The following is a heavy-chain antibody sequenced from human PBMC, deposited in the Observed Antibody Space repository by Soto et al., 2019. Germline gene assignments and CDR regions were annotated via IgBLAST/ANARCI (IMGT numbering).Heavy chain of an antibody. Sequence: QVQLQESGPGLVKPSQTLSLTCTVSGGSISSGGYYWSWIRQHPGKGLEWIGYIYYSGSTYYNPSLKSRVTISVDTSKNQFSPKLSSVTAADTAVYYCARGGYSSSWYNWYFDLWGRGTLVTVSS. J-gene: IGHJ2*01. CDR2: IYYSGST. CDR1: GGSISSGGYY. CDR3: ARGGYSSSWYNWYFDL. D-gene: IGHD6-13*01. V-gene: IGHV4-31*03.